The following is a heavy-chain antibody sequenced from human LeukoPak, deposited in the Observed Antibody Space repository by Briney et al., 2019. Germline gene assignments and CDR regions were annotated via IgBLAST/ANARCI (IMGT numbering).Heavy chain of an antibody. D-gene: IGHD6-19*01. Sequence: ASVKVSCKASGYTFTGYYMHWVRQAPGQGLEWMGWINPNSGGTNYAQKFQGRVTMTRDTSISTAYMELGRLRSDDTAVYYCARVSVAGHYYYYGMDVWGQGTTVTVSS. CDR3: ARVSVAGHYYYYGMDV. CDR1: GYTFTGYY. J-gene: IGHJ6*02. V-gene: IGHV1-2*02. CDR2: INPNSGGT.